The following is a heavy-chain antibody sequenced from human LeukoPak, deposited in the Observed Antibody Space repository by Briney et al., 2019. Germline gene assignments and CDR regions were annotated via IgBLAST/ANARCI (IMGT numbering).Heavy chain of an antibody. D-gene: IGHD6-6*01. Sequence: GGSLRLSCAASGFTFSSYSMNWVRQAPGKGLEWVSSISSSSSYIYYADSVKGRFTISRDNAKNTLYLQVNNLRAEDTAVYYCARGPNSNWSGLDFWGQGTLLTVSS. CDR1: GFTFSSYS. V-gene: IGHV3-21*01. CDR3: ARGPNSNWSGLDF. CDR2: ISSSSSYI. J-gene: IGHJ4*02.